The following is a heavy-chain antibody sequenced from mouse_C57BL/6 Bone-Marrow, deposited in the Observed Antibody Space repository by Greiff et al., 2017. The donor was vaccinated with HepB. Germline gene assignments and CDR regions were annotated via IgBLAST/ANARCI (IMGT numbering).Heavy chain of an antibody. CDR3: ARRNEGSNYGGIGDMDY. CDR1: GYSFTGYY. J-gene: IGHJ4*01. Sequence: VQLQQSGPELVKPGASVKISCKASGYSFTGYYMNWVKQSPEKSLEWIGEINPSTGGTTYNQKFKAKATLTVDKSSSTAYMQLKSLTSEDSAVYYCARRNEGSNYGGIGDMDYWGQGTSVTVSS. D-gene: IGHD2-5*01. V-gene: IGHV1-42*01. CDR2: INPSTGGT.